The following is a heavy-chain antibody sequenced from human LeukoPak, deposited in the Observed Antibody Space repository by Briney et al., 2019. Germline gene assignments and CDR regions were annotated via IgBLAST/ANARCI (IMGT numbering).Heavy chain of an antibody. Sequence: SETLSLTCTVSGGSISSNSYYWGWIRQPPGKGLEWIGSICYSGSTYYNPSLKSRVTISVDTSKNQFSLKLSSVAAADTAVYYCARLYSYLVYYFDYWGQGTLVTVSS. CDR1: GGSISSNSYY. D-gene: IGHD5-18*01. CDR2: ICYSGST. CDR3: ARLYSYLVYYFDY. J-gene: IGHJ4*02. V-gene: IGHV4-39*01.